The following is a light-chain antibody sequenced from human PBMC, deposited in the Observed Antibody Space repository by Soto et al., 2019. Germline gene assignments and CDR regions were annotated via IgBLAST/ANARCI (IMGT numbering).Light chain of an antibody. V-gene: IGKV1-5*01. J-gene: IGKJ2*01. CDR2: DAS. Sequence: DIPMTQSPTTLSASVGDRVTITCRASQSISSWLAWYQQKPGKAPKLRIYDASSLESGVPSRFSGSGSGTEFTLTISSLQPDDFATYYCQQYNSYPYTFGQGTKLEIK. CDR3: QQYNSYPYT. CDR1: QSISSW.